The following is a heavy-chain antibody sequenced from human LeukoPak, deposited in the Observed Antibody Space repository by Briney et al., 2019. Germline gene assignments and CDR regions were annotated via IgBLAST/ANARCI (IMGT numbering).Heavy chain of an antibody. CDR2: IYSSGST. CDR1: GGSISSSSYY. V-gene: IGHV4-61*05. CDR3: ARGVPTATARWFDP. J-gene: IGHJ5*02. D-gene: IGHD2-21*02. Sequence: SETLSLTCTVSGGSISSSSYYWGWIRQPPGKGPEWIGYIYSSGSTNYNPSLKSRVTISVDTSKNQFSLMVSSVTAADTALYYCARGVPTATARWFDPWGQGTLVTVSS.